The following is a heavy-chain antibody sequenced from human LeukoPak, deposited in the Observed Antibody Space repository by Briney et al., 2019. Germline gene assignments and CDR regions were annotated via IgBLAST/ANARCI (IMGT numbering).Heavy chain of an antibody. D-gene: IGHD6-19*01. CDR2: IYYSGST. CDR1: GGSISSYY. CDR3: ARSGYSSGWDYYYYYGMDV. Sequence: SETLSLTCTVSGGSISSYYGSWIRQPPGKGLEWIGYIYYSGSTNYNPSLKSRVTISVDTSKNQFSLKLSSVTAADTAVYYCARSGYSSGWDYYYYYGMDVWGQGTTVTVSS. V-gene: IGHV4-59*01. J-gene: IGHJ6*02.